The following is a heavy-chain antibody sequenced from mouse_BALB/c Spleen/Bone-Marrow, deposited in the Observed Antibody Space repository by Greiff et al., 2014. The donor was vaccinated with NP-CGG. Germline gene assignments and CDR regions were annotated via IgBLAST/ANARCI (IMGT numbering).Heavy chain of an antibody. V-gene: IGHV1S81*02. CDR3: TRGRTWDFDY. D-gene: IGHD4-1*01. Sequence: GAELVKPGASVKLSCKASGYTFTSYYMCWVKQRPGQGLEWIGEINPSNGGTNFNEKFKSRATLTVDKSSSTAYMQLSSLTSEDSAVYYCTRGRTWDFDYWGQGTTLTVSS. CDR1: GYTFTSYY. CDR2: INPSNGGT. J-gene: IGHJ2*01.